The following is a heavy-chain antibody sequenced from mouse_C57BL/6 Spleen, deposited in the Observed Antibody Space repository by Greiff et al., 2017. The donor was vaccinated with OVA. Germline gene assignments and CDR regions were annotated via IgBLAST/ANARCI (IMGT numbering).Heavy chain of an antibody. Sequence: EVQLVESGGGLVKPGGSLKLSCAASGFTFSSYAMSWVRQTPEKRLEWVATISDGGSYTYYPDNVKGRFTISRDNAKNNLYLQMSHLKSEDTAMYYCARGGYSNYEAWFAYWGHGTLVTVSA. J-gene: IGHJ3*01. CDR3: ARGGYSNYEAWFAY. V-gene: IGHV5-4*01. CDR2: ISDGGSYT. D-gene: IGHD2-5*01. CDR1: GFTFSSYA.